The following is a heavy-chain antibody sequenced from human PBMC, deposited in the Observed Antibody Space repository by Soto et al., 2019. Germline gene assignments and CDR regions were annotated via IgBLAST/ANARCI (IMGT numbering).Heavy chain of an antibody. J-gene: IGHJ6*02. CDR2: TSSDGSNK. D-gene: IGHD3-10*01. V-gene: IGHV3-30*18. CDR1: GFPFSNYG. CDR3: AKGEYYYGSGSQYYATDV. Sequence: GGSLRLSCAASGFPFSNYGMHWVRQAPGKGLEWVAVTSSDGSNKYYADSVKGRFTISRDNSKNTLYLQMNSLKTQDTAVYFCAKGEYYYGSGSQYYATDVWGQGTTVTVS.